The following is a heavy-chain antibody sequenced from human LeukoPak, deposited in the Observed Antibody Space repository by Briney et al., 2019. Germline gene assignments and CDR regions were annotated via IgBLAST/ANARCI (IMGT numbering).Heavy chain of an antibody. CDR2: IYYSGST. CDR3: ASRYYDILTGYH. Sequence: SETLSLTCTVSGGSISSGDYYWSWIRQPPGKGLEWIGYIYYSGSTYYNPSLKSRVTIPVDTSKNQFPLKLSSVTAADTAVYYCASRYYDILTGYHWGQGTLVTVSS. CDR1: GGSISSGDYY. D-gene: IGHD3-9*01. J-gene: IGHJ5*02. V-gene: IGHV4-30-4*08.